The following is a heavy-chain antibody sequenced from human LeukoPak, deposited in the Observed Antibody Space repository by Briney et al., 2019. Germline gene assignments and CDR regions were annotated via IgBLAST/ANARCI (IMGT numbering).Heavy chain of an antibody. D-gene: IGHD1-26*01. CDR1: GFTISSYW. CDR3: AQGGSPGAFDY. CDR2: IDYDGDNA. J-gene: IGHJ4*02. Sequence: PGGSLRLSCVASGFTISSYWMHWVRQAPGKGLVWVSRIDYDGDNADYADFVKGRFTISRDNAKNTLYLQMNSLRADDTAVYYCAQGGSPGAFDYWGQGTLVTVSS. V-gene: IGHV3-74*01.